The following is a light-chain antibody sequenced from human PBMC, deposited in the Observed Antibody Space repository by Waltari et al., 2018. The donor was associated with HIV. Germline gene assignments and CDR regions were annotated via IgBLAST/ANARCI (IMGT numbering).Light chain of an antibody. Sequence: SALTHTRSVSGSPGQSVPISCPAHSSAVSGYHYVSWYQHHHGKAPKIMIYDVSKRPSGVPDRCSGSKSGNTASLTISGLQAEDEADYYCCSYAGSYTLVFGGGTKLTVL. CDR3: CSYAGSYTLV. CDR2: DVS. CDR1: SSAVSGYHY. V-gene: IGLV2-11*01. J-gene: IGLJ2*01.